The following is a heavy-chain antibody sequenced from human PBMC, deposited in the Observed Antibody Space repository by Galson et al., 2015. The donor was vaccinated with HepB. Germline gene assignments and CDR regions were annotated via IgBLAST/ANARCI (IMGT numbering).Heavy chain of an antibody. D-gene: IGHD4-17*01. CDR2: IYPGDSDI. CDR1: GYSFSRNW. Sequence: QSGAEVKKPGESLKISCKASGYSFSRNWIGWVRQMPGKGLEWMGIIYPGDSDIRYSPSFQGQVTISADKSISTAYLQWSSRKASDTAMYYCARRAVTSYFDYWGQGTLVTVSS. CDR3: ARRAVTSYFDY. J-gene: IGHJ4*02. V-gene: IGHV5-51*03.